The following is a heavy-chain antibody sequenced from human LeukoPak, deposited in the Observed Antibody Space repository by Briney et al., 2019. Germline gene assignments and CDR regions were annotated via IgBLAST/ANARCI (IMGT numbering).Heavy chain of an antibody. V-gene: IGHV4-59*01. CDR2: IYYSGST. CDR3: ARLLAVADWFDP. Sequence: SETLSLTCTVSGGSISPYYWSWIRQPPGKGLEWIGYIYYSGSTNYNPSLKSRVTISVDTSKNQFSLKLSSVTAADTAVYYCARLLAVADWFDPWGQGTLATVSS. D-gene: IGHD6-19*01. CDR1: GGSISPYY. J-gene: IGHJ5*02.